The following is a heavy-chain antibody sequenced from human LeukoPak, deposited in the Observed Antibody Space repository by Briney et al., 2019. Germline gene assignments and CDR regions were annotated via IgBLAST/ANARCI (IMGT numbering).Heavy chain of an antibody. CDR1: GGSISSYY. Sequence: PSETLSLTCTVSGGSISSYYWSWIRQPPGKGLEWIGYIYYSGSTNYSPSLKSRVTISVDTSKNQFSLKLSSVTAADTAIYYCARDGRAGSLFAYWGQGTLVTVSS. CDR2: IYYSGST. J-gene: IGHJ4*02. D-gene: IGHD6-19*01. CDR3: ARDGRAGSLFAY. V-gene: IGHV4-59*01.